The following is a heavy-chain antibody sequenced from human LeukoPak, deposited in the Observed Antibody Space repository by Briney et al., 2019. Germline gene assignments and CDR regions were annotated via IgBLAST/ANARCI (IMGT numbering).Heavy chain of an antibody. CDR1: GGSISSYY. D-gene: IGHD6-6*01. CDR2: IYYSGST. J-gene: IGHJ4*02. CDR3: ARQRRYLVVY. Sequence: PSETLSLTCTVSGGSISSYYWSWIRQPPGKGLEWIGYIYYSGSTNYNPSLKSRVTISVDTSKNQFSLKLNSVTAADTAVYYCARQRRYLVVYWGQGTLVTVSS. V-gene: IGHV4-59*08.